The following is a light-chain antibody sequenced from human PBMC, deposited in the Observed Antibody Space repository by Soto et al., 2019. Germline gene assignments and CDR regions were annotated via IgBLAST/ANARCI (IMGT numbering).Light chain of an antibody. Sequence: EIVMTQSPATLSVSPGERATLSCRASQSVSSNLAWYQQKPGQAPRFLIYGASTRATGIPARFSGSGSGTEFTLTVNSLQSEDFAVYYCQQYGNSPITFGQGTRLEIK. V-gene: IGKV3-15*01. CDR1: QSVSSN. J-gene: IGKJ5*01. CDR3: QQYGNSPIT. CDR2: GAS.